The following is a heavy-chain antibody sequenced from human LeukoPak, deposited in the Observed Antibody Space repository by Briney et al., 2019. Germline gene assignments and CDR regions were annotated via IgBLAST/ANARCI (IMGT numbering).Heavy chain of an antibody. CDR1: GGSISSGGYY. V-gene: IGHV4-31*03. J-gene: IGHJ5*02. D-gene: IGHD3-10*01. Sequence: SQTLSLTCTVSGGSISSGGYYWSWIRQHPGTGLEWIGYIYYSGSTYYNPSLKSRVTISVDTSKNQFSLKLSSVTAADTAVYYCAQKSYTNFGFDPWGQGTLVTVSS. CDR3: AQKSYTNFGFDP. CDR2: IYYSGST.